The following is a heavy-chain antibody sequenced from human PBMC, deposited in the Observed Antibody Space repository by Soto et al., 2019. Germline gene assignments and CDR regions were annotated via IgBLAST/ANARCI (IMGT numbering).Heavy chain of an antibody. Sequence: QVQLVQSGAEVKKPGASVKVSCKASGYTFTSYYMHWVRQAPGQGLEWMGIINPSGGSTSYAQKFQGRVTMTRDTSTSTVYMELSSLRSGDTAVYYCAREVERGYSYGYLEYWGQGTLVTVSS. CDR2: INPSGGST. CDR1: GYTFTSYY. D-gene: IGHD5-18*01. V-gene: IGHV1-46*01. CDR3: AREVERGYSYGYLEY. J-gene: IGHJ4*02.